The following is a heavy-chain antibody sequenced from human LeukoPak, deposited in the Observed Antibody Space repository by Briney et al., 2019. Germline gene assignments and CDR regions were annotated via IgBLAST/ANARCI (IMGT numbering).Heavy chain of an antibody. CDR3: AGGPWELDL. CDR1: GFTFRDHY. V-gene: IGHV3-11*04. J-gene: IGHJ4*02. D-gene: IGHD1-26*01. CDR2: ISSSGSTI. Sequence: GGSLRLSCAASGFTFRDHYMSWIRQAPGRGLEWVSYISSSGSTIYYADSVKGRFTISRDNVINSLYLQMNSLRAEDTAVYYCAGGPWELDLWGQGTLVTVSS.